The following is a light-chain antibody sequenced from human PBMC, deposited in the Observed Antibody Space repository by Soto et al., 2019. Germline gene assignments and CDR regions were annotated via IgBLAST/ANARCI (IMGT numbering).Light chain of an antibody. CDR2: DAS. CDR1: QSVSKY. J-gene: IGKJ4*01. CDR3: QQRSNWPQIT. Sequence: EIVLTQSPATLSLSPGERATLSCRASQSVSKYLAWYQQNPGQAPRLLIHDASNRATGIPARFSGSGSVTDFTLTISSLEPEDFGVYYCQQRSNWPQITFGGGTKVEIK. V-gene: IGKV3-11*01.